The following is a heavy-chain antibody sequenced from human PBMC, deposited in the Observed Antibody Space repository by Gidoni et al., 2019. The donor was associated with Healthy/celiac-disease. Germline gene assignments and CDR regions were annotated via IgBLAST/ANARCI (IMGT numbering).Heavy chain of an antibody. J-gene: IGHJ4*02. CDR3: ARDRGGSEGYLDY. Sequence: QVQLLDSSPVLAMPSETQSLTRTVSAGSTRSYYWSWLRQPPGKGLGWIGYIYYSGSTNYNPSLKSRVTISVDTSKNKFSLKLSSVTAADTAVYYCARDRGGSEGYLDYWGQGTLVTVSS. V-gene: IGHV4-59*01. CDR2: IYYSGST. D-gene: IGHD3-10*01. CDR1: AGSTRSYY.